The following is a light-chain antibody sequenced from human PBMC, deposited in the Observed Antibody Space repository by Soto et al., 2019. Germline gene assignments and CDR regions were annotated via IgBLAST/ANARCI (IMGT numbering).Light chain of an antibody. CDR1: QGISNY. CDR3: QKYNSAPL. CDR2: AAS. V-gene: IGKV1-27*01. Sequence: DIQMTQSPSSLSASVGDRVTITCRASQGISNYLAWYQQKPGKVPKLLIYAASTLQSGVPSRFSGSGSGTDFTLTIGSLQPEDVATYYCQKYNSAPLFGQGTRLEIK. J-gene: IGKJ5*01.